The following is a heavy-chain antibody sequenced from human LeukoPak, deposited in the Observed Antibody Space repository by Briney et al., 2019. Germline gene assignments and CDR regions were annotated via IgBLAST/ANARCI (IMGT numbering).Heavy chain of an antibody. Sequence: GGSLRLSCAASGFAFSSYSMNWVRQAPGKGLEWVSSIRRTSSHIYYADSVRGRFTISRDNAKNSLYLQMNSLRVEDTAVYYCTRDDYYDVSVYSDDAFDIWGQGTMVTVSS. D-gene: IGHD3-22*01. CDR3: TRDDYYDVSVYSDDAFDI. CDR1: GFAFSSYS. CDR2: IRRTSSHI. V-gene: IGHV3-21*01. J-gene: IGHJ3*02.